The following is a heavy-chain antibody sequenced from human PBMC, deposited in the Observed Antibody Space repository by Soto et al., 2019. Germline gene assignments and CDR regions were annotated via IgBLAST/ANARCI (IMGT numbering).Heavy chain of an antibody. J-gene: IGHJ4*02. CDR3: ARDYDFWSGYYPLDY. CDR2: IWYDGSNK. Sequence: GGSLRLSCAASGFTFSSYGMHWVRQAPGKGLEWVAVIWYDGSNKYYADSVKGRFTNSRDNSKNTQYLQMNSLRAEDTAVYYCARDYDFWSGYYPLDYWGQGTLVTVSS. CDR1: GFTFSSYG. V-gene: IGHV3-33*01. D-gene: IGHD3-3*01.